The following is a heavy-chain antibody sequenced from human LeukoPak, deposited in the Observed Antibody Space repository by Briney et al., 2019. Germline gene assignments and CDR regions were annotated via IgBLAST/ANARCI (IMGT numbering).Heavy chain of an antibody. Sequence: GGSLRLSCAASGFTFSSYGMTWVRLAPGKGLEWVANIKQDGSEKYYVDSVKGRFTISRDNAKNSLYLQMNSLKTEDTAIYYCVASIISPSNYWGLGTLVTVSS. CDR3: VASIISPSNY. D-gene: IGHD3-10*01. CDR1: GFTFSSYG. V-gene: IGHV3-7*03. J-gene: IGHJ4*02. CDR2: IKQDGSEK.